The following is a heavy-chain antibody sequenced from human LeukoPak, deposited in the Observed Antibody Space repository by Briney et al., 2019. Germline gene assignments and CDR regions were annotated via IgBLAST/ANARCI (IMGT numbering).Heavy chain of an antibody. CDR1: GYIFINYW. V-gene: IGHV5-51*01. Sequence: GESLRISCEASGYIFINYWIGWVRQVPGKGLDWMGLIHPGDSDTRYSPSFQGQVTISVHKSITTAYLQWSSLQASDTAMYFCARVVVVTATHWYFDLWGRGSLVTVFS. D-gene: IGHD2-21*02. J-gene: IGHJ2*01. CDR3: ARVVVVTATHWYFDL. CDR2: IHPGDSDT.